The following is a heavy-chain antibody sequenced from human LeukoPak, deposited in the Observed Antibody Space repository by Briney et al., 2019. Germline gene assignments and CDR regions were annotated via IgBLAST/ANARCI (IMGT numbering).Heavy chain of an antibody. CDR3: ANSPMILDGHY. D-gene: IGHD3-22*01. J-gene: IGHJ4*01. CDR2: INPDGTKT. Sequence: PGGSLRLSCAASGFAFSLYWMTWVRQAPGKGLEWVANINPDGTKTSYADFVEGRFSISRDNAKNLLYLQMRSLRAGDTAVYCCANSPMILDGHYWGHGTLVTVSS. CDR1: GFAFSLYW. V-gene: IGHV3-7*01.